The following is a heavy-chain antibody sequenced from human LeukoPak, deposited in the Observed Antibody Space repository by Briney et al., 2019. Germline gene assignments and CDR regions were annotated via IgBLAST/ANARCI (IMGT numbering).Heavy chain of an antibody. CDR1: GFTFSSYS. CDR3: ARGRSPLFLEWVPEY. Sequence: PGGSLRLSCAASGFTFSSYSMNWVRQAPGKGLEWVSSISSSSSYIYYADSVKGRFTISRDNAKNSLYLQMNSLRAEDPAVFYCARGRSPLFLEWVPEYSGQGALGTVSS. D-gene: IGHD3-3*01. V-gene: IGHV3-21*04. CDR2: ISSSSSYI. J-gene: IGHJ4*02.